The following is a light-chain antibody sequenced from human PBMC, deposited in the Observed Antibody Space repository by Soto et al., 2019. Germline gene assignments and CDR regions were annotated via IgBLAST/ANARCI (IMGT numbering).Light chain of an antibody. V-gene: IGLV2-14*01. J-gene: IGLJ1*01. CDR1: SSDIGGSKY. CDR3: SSKRSSDTLYV. Sequence: QAVVTQPASLSGSPGQSITISCAGTSSDIGGSKYVSWYQQHPGKAPKLIIYEVTYRPSGVSARFSGSKSGNTASLTVSGLQAEDEADYYCSSKRSSDTLYVFGTGTKVTVL. CDR2: EVT.